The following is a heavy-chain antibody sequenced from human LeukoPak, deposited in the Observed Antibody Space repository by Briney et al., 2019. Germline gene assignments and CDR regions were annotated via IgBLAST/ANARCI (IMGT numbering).Heavy chain of an antibody. CDR2: SSGTGYNI. V-gene: IGHV1-18*01. Sequence: GASVKVSCKASGYTFNSYGITWVRQAPGQGLEWMAWSSGTGYNIEYAEKFQERVIMTTDTSTSTAYMELRSVRSDDTAVYYCARSRCSTSTSCYYFFFFDSWGQGTLVTVSS. J-gene: IGHJ4*02. CDR3: ARSRCSTSTSCYYFFFFDS. D-gene: IGHD2-2*01. CDR1: GYTFNSYG.